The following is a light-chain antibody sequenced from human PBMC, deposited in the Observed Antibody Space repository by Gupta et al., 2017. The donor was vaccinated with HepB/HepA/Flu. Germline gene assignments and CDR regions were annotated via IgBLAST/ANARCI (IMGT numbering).Light chain of an antibody. CDR1: QGISNY. CDR3: QKYRNART. Sequence: DIQMTQSPSSLSASVGDRVTINCRASQGISNYLAWYRQKPGKIPQLLIYGASTLQSGVPSRFSGSGYGTDFTLTISSLQPEDFATYYCQKYRNARTFGQGTKVEIK. J-gene: IGKJ1*01. V-gene: IGKV1-27*01. CDR2: GAS.